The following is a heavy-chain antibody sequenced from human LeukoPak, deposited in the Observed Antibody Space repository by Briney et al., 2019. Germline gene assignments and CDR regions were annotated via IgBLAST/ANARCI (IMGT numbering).Heavy chain of an antibody. CDR3: AHRGYGSHFDY. Sequence: ESGPTLVKPTQTLTLTCTFSGFSVSTTGVGVGWIRQAQGKALEWLALIYLYDDKRYSPSLKSRLTITKDTSKNQVVLPMTNMDPVHTATYYCAHRGYGSHFDYWGQGTLVTVSS. CDR1: GFSVSTTGVG. J-gene: IGHJ4*02. D-gene: IGHD3-10*01. V-gene: IGHV2-5*01. CDR2: IYLYDDK.